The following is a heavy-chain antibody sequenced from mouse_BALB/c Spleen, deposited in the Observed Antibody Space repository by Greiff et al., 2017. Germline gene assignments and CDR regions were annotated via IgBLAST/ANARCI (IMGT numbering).Heavy chain of an antibody. CDR1: GYTFTEYN. Sequence: VQLQQSGAELVKPGASVKLSCKASGYTFTEYNIHWVKQRPGQGLEWIGWFYPGSGSIKYNEKFKDKATFTADKSSSTVYMELNRLTSEDTAVYFCARHDGSGTGFAYWGQGTLVTVSA. CDR3: ARHDGSGTGFAY. CDR2: FYPGSGSI. D-gene: IGHD4-1*01. V-gene: IGHV1-62-2*01. J-gene: IGHJ3*01.